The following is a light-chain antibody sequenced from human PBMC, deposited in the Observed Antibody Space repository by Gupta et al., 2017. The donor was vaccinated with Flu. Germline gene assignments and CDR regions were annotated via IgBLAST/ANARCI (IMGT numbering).Light chain of an antibody. CDR3: QSYDSSSHM. V-gene: IGLV6-57*01. Sequence: IAITSLQAYQQRPGSSPTTVISEDHRRPSGVPDRFSGSIDRSSNSASLTISRLRPEDEADYYCQSYDSSSHMFGGGTKPTV. CDR1: IAITS. CDR2: EDH. J-gene: IGLJ3*02.